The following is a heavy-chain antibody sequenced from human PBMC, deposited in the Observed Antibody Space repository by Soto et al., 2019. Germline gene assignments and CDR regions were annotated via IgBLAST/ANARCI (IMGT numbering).Heavy chain of an antibody. CDR1: GFTFSGYG. CDR2: IWYDGSNK. D-gene: IGHD2-15*01. Sequence: QVQLVESGGGVVQPGRSLRLSCAASGFTFSGYGMHWVRQAPGKGLEWVAVIWYDGSNKHYADSVKGRFTISRDNSKNTLYLEMNSRRAEDTAVYYCARDRGKGYCSGGSCYDMYNWFDLWGQGTLVTVSS. V-gene: IGHV3-33*01. J-gene: IGHJ5*02. CDR3: ARDRGKGYCSGGSCYDMYNWFDL.